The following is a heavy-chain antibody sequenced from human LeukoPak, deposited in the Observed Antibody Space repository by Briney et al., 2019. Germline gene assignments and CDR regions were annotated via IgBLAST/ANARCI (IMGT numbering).Heavy chain of an antibody. CDR3: ARRGDI. Sequence: PSETLSLTCAVYGGSFSGYYWSWIRQPPGKGLEWIGRIYTSGSTNYNPSLESRVTISLDTSKNQFSLKLSSVTAADTAVYYCARRGDIWGQGTIVTVSS. CDR2: IYTSGST. CDR1: GGSFSGYY. J-gene: IGHJ3*02. V-gene: IGHV4-59*10.